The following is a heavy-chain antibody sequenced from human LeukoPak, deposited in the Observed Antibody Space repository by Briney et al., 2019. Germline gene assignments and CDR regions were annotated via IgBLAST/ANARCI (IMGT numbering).Heavy chain of an antibody. D-gene: IGHD3-10*01. J-gene: IGHJ3*01. Sequence: PGRSLRLSCAASGFNFGSYWMDWVRQVPGEGLEWVANLKHDGIEKYLLGSVKGRFDISRDNAKNSLYLQMNNLRVEDTAVYYCAREGMVRGVPDAFDLWGQGTMVTVSS. CDR2: LKHDGIEK. V-gene: IGHV3-7*01. CDR1: GFNFGSYW. CDR3: AREGMVRGVPDAFDL.